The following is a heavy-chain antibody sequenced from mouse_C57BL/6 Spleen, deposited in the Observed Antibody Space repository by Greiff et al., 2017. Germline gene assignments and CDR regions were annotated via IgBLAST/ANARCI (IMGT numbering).Heavy chain of an antibody. Sequence: EVKLVESGGGLVQPGGSLKLSCAASGFTFSDYYMYWVRQTPEKRLEWVAYISNGGGSTYYPDTVKGRFTISRDNAKNTLYLQMSRLKSEDTAMYYCARHDSGSSYYYAMDYWGQGTSVTVSS. V-gene: IGHV5-12*01. CDR1: GFTFSDYY. D-gene: IGHD1-1*01. CDR3: ARHDSGSSYYYAMDY. CDR2: ISNGGGST. J-gene: IGHJ4*01.